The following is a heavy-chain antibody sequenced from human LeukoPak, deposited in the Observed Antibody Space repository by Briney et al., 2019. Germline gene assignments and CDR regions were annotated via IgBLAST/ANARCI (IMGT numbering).Heavy chain of an antibody. CDR3: AREGLYYYGSGSYNKYYYYMDV. V-gene: IGHV4-39*07. J-gene: IGHJ6*03. CDR2: IYYSGST. D-gene: IGHD3-10*01. Sequence: SETLSLTCTVSGGSISSSSYYWGWIRQPPGKGLEWIGSIYYSGSTYYNPSLKSRVTISVDTSKNQFSLKLSSVTAADTAVYYCAREGLYYYGSGSYNKYYYYMDVWGKGTTVTISS. CDR1: GGSISSSSYY.